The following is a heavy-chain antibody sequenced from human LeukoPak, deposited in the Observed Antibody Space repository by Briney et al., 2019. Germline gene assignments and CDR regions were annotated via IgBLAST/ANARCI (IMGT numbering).Heavy chain of an antibody. J-gene: IGHJ5*02. CDR1: GGSISNYY. V-gene: IGHV4-59*08. D-gene: IGHD6-19*01. Sequence: SETLSLTCDVSGGSISNYYWSWIRQPPGKGLEWIGYIFHSGTTKYNPSLKSRVTISLDTSKNQFSLKLSSVTAADTAVYYCARQGHWLVTSGRWFDPWGQGTPVTVSS. CDR2: IFHSGTT. CDR3: ARQGHWLVTSGRWFDP.